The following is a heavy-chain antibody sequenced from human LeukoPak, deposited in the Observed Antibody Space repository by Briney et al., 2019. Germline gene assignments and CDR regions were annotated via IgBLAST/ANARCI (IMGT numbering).Heavy chain of an antibody. CDR2: IYYSGST. V-gene: IGHV4-59*12. Sequence: SETLSLTCTVSGGSISSYYWSWIRQPPGKGLEWIGYIYYSGSTNYNPSLKSRVTISVDTSKNQFSLKLSSVTAADTAVYYCARDRYYGSSPMDVWGQGTTVTVSS. CDR3: ARDRYYGSSPMDV. D-gene: IGHD3-10*01. CDR1: GGSISSYY. J-gene: IGHJ6*02.